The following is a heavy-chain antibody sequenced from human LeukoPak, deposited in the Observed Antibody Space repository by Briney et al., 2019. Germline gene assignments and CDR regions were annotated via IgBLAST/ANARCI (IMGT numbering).Heavy chain of an antibody. Sequence: GGSLRLSCAAPGFTFSSYWMSWVRQAPGKGLEWVANIKQDGSEKYYVDSVKGRFTISRDNAKNSLYLQMNSLRAEDTAVYYCASNSGYSSSWRCSVCWFDPWGQGTLVTVSS. V-gene: IGHV3-7*01. D-gene: IGHD6-13*01. J-gene: IGHJ5*02. CDR1: GFTFSSYW. CDR2: IKQDGSEK. CDR3: ASNSGYSSSWRCSVCWFDP.